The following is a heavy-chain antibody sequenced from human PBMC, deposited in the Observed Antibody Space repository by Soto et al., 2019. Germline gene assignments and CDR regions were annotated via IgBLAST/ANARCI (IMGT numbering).Heavy chain of an antibody. J-gene: IGHJ4*02. V-gene: IGHV1-8*01. CDR1: GYTFTSYD. D-gene: IGHD3-10*01. CDR2: MNPNSGNT. Sequence: QVQLVQSGAEVKKPGASVKVSCKASGYTFTSYDINWVRQATGQGLEWMGWMNPNSGNTGYAQQFQGRVTMTRNTSISTAYMELSSLRSEDTAVDYCARGEEVLLWFWELWYFDYWGQGTLVTVSS. CDR3: ARGEEVLLWFWELWYFDY.